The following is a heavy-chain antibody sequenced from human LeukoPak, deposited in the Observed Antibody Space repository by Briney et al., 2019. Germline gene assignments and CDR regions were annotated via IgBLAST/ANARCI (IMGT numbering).Heavy chain of an antibody. CDR2: MYCSGST. J-gene: IGHJ5*02. Sequence: PSQTLSLTCTVSGGSISSSSDYWGWIRQPPGKGLEWIGSMYCSGSTYYNRSLKSRVTISVDTSRTQFSLKLSSVTAADTAVYYCARLPSSPVVGVGLLASRFDPWGQGTLVTVSS. D-gene: IGHD1-26*01. CDR3: ARLPSSPVVGVGLLASRFDP. V-gene: IGHV4-39*01. CDR1: GGSISSSSDY.